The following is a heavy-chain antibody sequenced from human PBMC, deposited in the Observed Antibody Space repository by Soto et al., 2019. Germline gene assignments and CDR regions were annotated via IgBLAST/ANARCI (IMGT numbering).Heavy chain of an antibody. CDR1: GFTFSSYG. D-gene: IGHD3-16*01. CDR3: ARHLGDYAWGALDY. J-gene: IGHJ4*02. Sequence: QVQLVESGGGVVQPGRSLRLSCAASGFTFSSYGMHWVRQAPGKGLEWVAVIWYDGSNKYYADSVKGRFTISRDNSKNTLYLQMNSLRAEDTAVYYCARHLGDYAWGALDYWGQVTLVTVSS. V-gene: IGHV3-33*01. CDR2: IWYDGSNK.